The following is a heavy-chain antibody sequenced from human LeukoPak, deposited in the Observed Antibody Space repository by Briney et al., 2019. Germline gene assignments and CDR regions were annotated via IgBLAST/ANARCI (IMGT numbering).Heavy chain of an antibody. J-gene: IGHJ6*03. V-gene: IGHV1-69*13. D-gene: IGHD4-11*01. CDR1: GYTFTSYA. Sequence: SVKVSCKASGYTFTSYAISWVRQAPGQGLEWMGGIIPIFGTANYAQKFQGRVTITADESTSTAYMELSSLRSEDTAVYYCAGGRTTVTPYYYYMDVWGKGTTVTVSS. CDR2: IIPIFGTA. CDR3: AGGRTTVTPYYYYMDV.